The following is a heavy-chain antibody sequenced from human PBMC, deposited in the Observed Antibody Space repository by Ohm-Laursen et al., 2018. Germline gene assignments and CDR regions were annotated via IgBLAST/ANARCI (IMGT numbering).Heavy chain of an antibody. Sequence: TLSLTWVVSGGSISGYYWSWIRQPPGRGLEWIAYIFHNGNAVYNPSLKNRVTISVGTSRNQFSLKLSSVTASDTAVYYCARQLPAATRGRFDNWGQGTLVTVSS. CDR3: ARQLPAATRGRFDN. CDR2: IFHNGNA. V-gene: IGHV4-59*01. D-gene: IGHD2-2*01. CDR1: GGSISGYY. J-gene: IGHJ5*02.